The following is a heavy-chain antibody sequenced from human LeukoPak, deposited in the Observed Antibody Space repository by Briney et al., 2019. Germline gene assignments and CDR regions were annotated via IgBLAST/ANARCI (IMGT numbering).Heavy chain of an antibody. V-gene: IGHV3-23*01. CDR2: I. Sequence: PGGSLRLSCAASGFTFSSYAMSWVRQAPGKGLEWVSAIKGRFTISRDNSKNTLYLQMNSLRAEDTAVYYCAKDRDYDSSGLLDSLFDYWGQGTLVTASS. CDR3: AKDRDYDSSGLLDSLFDY. J-gene: IGHJ4*02. D-gene: IGHD3-22*01. CDR1: GFTFSSYA.